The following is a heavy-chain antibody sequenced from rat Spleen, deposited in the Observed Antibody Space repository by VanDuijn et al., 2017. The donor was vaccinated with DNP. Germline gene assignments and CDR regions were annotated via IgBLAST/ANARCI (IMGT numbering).Heavy chain of an antibody. CDR1: GYSFTTYY. D-gene: IGHD4-3*01. J-gene: IGHJ3*01. V-gene: IGHV1-43*01. CDR3: ASSWVGVRGIWFAF. CDR2: IYTGSGGT. Sequence: QIQLQQSGAELAKPGSSVKISCKASGYSFTTYYTGWIKQTTGQGLEYIGYIYTGSGGTNYNEKFKGKATLTVDKSSSTAFMQLSSLTPDDSAVYYCASSWVGVRGIWFAFWGQGTLVTVSS.